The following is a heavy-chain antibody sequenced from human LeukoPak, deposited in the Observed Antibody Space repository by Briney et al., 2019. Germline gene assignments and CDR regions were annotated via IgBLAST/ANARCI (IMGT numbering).Heavy chain of an antibody. CDR2: SAATPDGPIT. CDR1: GFTFSSYA. J-gene: IGHJ4*02. D-gene: IGHD6-6*01. Sequence: PGGSLRLSCAASGFTFSSYAMSWVRQTPGKGLQWVARSAATPDGPITEYATPVRGRFTISRDDSRNMVYLQMRSLRTDDTAIYYCVWSSTWNKRFYLDQWGQGTLVTVFS. V-gene: IGHV3-15*04. CDR3: VWSSTWNKRFYLDQ.